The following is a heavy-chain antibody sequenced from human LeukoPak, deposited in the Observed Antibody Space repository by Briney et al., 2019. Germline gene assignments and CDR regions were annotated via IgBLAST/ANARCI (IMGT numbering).Heavy chain of an antibody. CDR3: AKLDSSGWSRPFDY. V-gene: IGHV3-30*18. J-gene: IGHJ4*02. Sequence: PGRSLRLSCAASGFTLSSYAMHCVRQAPGKGMEWVAVMSHDGSNKYYGDSVKGRFTISRDNSKNTLYLQMNSLRAEDTAVYYCAKLDSSGWSRPFDYWGQGTLVTVSS. D-gene: IGHD6-19*01. CDR1: GFTLSSYA. CDR2: MSHDGSNK.